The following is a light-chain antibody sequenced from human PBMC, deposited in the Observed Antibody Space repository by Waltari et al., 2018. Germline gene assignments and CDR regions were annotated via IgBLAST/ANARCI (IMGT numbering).Light chain of an antibody. J-gene: IGKJ2*01. CDR3: QQCYSTPYT. CDR1: QDISNY. CDR2: DAS. V-gene: IGKV1-33*01. Sequence: DIQMTQSPSSLSAFVGDRVTITCQASQDISNYLNWYQQKPGKAPKLLIYDASNLETGVPSRFSGSGSGTDFTFTISSLQAADVAVYYCQQCYSTPYTFGQGTRVEIK.